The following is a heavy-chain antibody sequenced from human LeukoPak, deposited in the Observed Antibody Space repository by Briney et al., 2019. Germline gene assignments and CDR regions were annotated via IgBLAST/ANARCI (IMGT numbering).Heavy chain of an antibody. V-gene: IGHV4-59*12. Sequence: PSETLSLTCTVSGGSISSYYWSWIRQPPGKGLEWIGDIYYSGSTNYNPSLKSRVTISVDTSKNQFSLKLSSVTAADTAVYYCARPLMYCGGDCYFGYFDLWGRGTLVTVSS. CDR1: GGSISSYY. CDR2: IYYSGST. CDR3: ARPLMYCGGDCYFGYFDL. D-gene: IGHD2-21*02. J-gene: IGHJ2*01.